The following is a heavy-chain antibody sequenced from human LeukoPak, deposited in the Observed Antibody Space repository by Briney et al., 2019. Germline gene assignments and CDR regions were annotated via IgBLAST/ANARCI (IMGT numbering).Heavy chain of an antibody. CDR1: GFTFSSYA. Sequence: PGGSLRLSCAASGFTFSSYAMHWVRQAPGKGLEWVAVISYDGSNKYYADSVKGRFTISRDNSKNTLYLQMNSLRAEDTAVYYCAGDACSSGSCYSDYWGQGTLVTVSS. V-gene: IGHV3-30-3*01. CDR2: ISYDGSNK. J-gene: IGHJ4*02. CDR3: AGDACSSGSCYSDY. D-gene: IGHD2-15*01.